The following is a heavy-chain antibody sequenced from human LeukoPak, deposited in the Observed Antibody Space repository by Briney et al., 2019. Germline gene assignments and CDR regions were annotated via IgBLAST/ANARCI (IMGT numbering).Heavy chain of an antibody. V-gene: IGHV1-69*06. D-gene: IGHD4-17*01. CDR3: ATGRDYGDYGLYY. J-gene: IGHJ4*02. CDR2: IIPTFDTA. CDR1: GGTFSGYA. Sequence: ASVKVSCKASGGTFSGYAFTWVRQAPGQGLEWMGGIIPTFDTANYAQKFQGRVTITADKSTSTVYMELSRLRSEDTVVYYCATGRDYGDYGLYYWGQGTLVTVSS.